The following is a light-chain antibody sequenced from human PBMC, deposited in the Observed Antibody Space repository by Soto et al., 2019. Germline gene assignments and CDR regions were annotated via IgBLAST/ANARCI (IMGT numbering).Light chain of an antibody. CDR3: QTWGTGFRV. CDR1: SGHRAFA. Sequence: QSVLTQSPSASASLGASVKLTCTLRSGHRAFAIAWHQQQPEKGPRYLMKVNSDGTHSRGDGIPDRFSGSSSGAERYLTISSLQSEDEADYYCQTWGTGFRVFGGGTKLTVL. V-gene: IGLV4-69*01. J-gene: IGLJ3*02. CDR2: VNSDGTH.